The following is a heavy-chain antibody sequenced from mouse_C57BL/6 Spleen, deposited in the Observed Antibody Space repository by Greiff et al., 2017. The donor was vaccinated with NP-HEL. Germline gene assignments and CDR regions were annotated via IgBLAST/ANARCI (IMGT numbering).Heavy chain of an antibody. V-gene: IGHV1-54*01. CDR3: ARPGTAGDY. CDR1: GYAFTNYL. Sequence: LEESGAELVRPGTSVKVSCKASGYAFTNYLIEWVKQRPGQGLEWIGVINPGSGGTNYNEKFKGKATLTADKSSSTAYMQLSSLTSEDSAVYFCARPGTAGDYWGQGTTLTVSS. D-gene: IGHD4-1*01. CDR2: INPGSGGT. J-gene: IGHJ2*01.